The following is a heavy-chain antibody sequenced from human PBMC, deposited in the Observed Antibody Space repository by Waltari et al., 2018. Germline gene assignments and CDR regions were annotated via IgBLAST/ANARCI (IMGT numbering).Heavy chain of an antibody. CDR3: ARDGREVVTIYGMDV. CDR2: IYTSGST. D-gene: IGHD2-15*01. J-gene: IGHJ6*02. CDR1: GGSISSYY. V-gene: IGHV4-4*07. Sequence: QVQLQESGPGLVKPSETLSLTCTVPGGSISSYYWSWIRQPAGKGLEWIGRIYTSGSTNYNPSLKSRVTMSVDTSKNQFSLKLSSVTAADTAVYYCARDGREVVTIYGMDVWGQGTTVTVSS.